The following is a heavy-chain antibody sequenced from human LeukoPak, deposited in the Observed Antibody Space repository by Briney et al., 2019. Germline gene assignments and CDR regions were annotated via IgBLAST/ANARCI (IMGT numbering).Heavy chain of an antibody. CDR1: GFTFSSYW. D-gene: IGHD3-10*01. CDR2: IKQDGSEK. Sequence: GGSLRLSCAASGFTFSSYWMSWVRQAPGKGLEWVANIKQDGSEKYYVDSVKGRFTISRDNAKNSLYLQMNSLRVEDAALYYCARDSRGGYMDVWGKGTTVTVSS. V-gene: IGHV3-7*01. J-gene: IGHJ6*03. CDR3: ARDSRGGYMDV.